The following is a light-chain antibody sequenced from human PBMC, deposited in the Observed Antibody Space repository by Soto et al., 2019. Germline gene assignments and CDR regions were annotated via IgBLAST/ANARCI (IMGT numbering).Light chain of an antibody. V-gene: IGLV2-11*01. CDR2: DVS. CDR1: SSDVGGYNY. Sequence: QSALTQPRSVSGSPGQSVTISRTGTSSDVGGYNYVSWYQQHPGKAPKLMIYDVSKRPSGVPDRFSGSKSGNTASLTISGLQAEDEADYYCCSPGVFGGGTQLTVL. J-gene: IGLJ2*01. CDR3: CSPGV.